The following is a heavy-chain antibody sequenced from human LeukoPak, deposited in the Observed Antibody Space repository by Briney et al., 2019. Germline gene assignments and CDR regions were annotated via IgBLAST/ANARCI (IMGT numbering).Heavy chain of an antibody. V-gene: IGHV1-24*01. D-gene: IGHD3-22*01. Sequence: ASVKVSCKVSGYTLTELSMHWLRQAPGKGLEWMGGFDPEDGETIYAQKFQGRVTVTEDTSTDTAYVELSSLRSEDTAVYYCATEQWLSSYYFDYWGQGTLVTVSS. CDR2: FDPEDGET. J-gene: IGHJ4*02. CDR1: GYTLTELS. CDR3: ATEQWLSSYYFDY.